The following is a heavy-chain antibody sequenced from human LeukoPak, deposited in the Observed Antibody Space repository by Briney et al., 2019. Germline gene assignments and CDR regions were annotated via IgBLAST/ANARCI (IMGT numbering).Heavy chain of an antibody. Sequence: SETLSLTCTVSGGSISSSTYYWGWIRQPPGKGLEWIGSIYYSGSTYFNPSLKSRVTISLDTSKNQVSLELSSVTAADTAVYYCASQLSGYWDFDIWGQGTMVTVSS. J-gene: IGHJ3*02. CDR1: GGSISSSTYY. CDR2: IYYSGST. CDR3: ASQLSGYWDFDI. D-gene: IGHD3-22*01. V-gene: IGHV4-39*07.